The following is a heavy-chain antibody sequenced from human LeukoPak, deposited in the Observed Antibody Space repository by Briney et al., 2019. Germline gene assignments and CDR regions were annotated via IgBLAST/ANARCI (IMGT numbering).Heavy chain of an antibody. D-gene: IGHD1-26*01. J-gene: IGHJ4*02. Sequence: SETLPLTCTVSGGSISSSSYYWGWTRQPPGKGLEWIGSIYYSGSTYYNPSLKSRVTISVDTSKNQFSLKLSSVTAADTAVYYCARTSGSYRHFGYWGQGTLVTVSS. CDR2: IYYSGST. CDR1: GGSISSSSYY. V-gene: IGHV4-39*01. CDR3: ARTSGSYRHFGY.